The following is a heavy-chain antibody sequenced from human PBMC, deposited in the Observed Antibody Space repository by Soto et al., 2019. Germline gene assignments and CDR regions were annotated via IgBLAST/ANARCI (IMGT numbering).Heavy chain of an antibody. CDR3: AKDLGITGTTSAYYYYGMDV. CDR1: GFTFSSYG. J-gene: IGHJ6*02. Sequence: PGGSLRLSCAASGFTFSSYGMHWVRQAPGKGLEWVAVISYDGSNKYYADSVKGRFTISRDNSKNTLYLQMNSLRAEDTAVYYCAKDLGITGTTSAYYYYGMDVWGQGTTVTISS. CDR2: ISYDGSNK. D-gene: IGHD1-7*01. V-gene: IGHV3-30*18.